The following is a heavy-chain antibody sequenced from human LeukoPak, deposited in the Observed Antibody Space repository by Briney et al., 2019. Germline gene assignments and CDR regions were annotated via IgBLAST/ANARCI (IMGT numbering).Heavy chain of an antibody. D-gene: IGHD6-19*01. CDR2: INPNNGAT. J-gene: IGHJ4*02. CDR1: GYTFTGYY. V-gene: IGHV1-2*06. CDR3: ARGGSLAVAPHLYYFDY. Sequence: ASVKVSCKASGYTFTGYYMHWVRQAPGQGLEWMGRINPNNGATNYAQKLQGRVTITGDTSISTAYMELSSLRSEDTAVYYCARGGSLAVAPHLYYFDYWGQGTLVTVSS.